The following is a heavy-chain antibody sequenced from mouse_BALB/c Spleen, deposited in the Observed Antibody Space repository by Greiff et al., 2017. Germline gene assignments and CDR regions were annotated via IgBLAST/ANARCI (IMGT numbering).Heavy chain of an antibody. CDR1: GYTFTDYW. J-gene: IGHJ4*01. CDR3: ENRDPYDSSDAYSMDY. CDR2: IDTSDSYT. V-gene: IGHV1-69*02. D-gene: IGHD1-1*01. Sequence: QVQLQQPGAELVKPGASVKMSCKASGYTFTDYWMHWVKQRPGQGLEWIGAIDTSDSYTSYNQKFKGKATLTVDESSSTAYMQLSSLTSEDSAVYYCENRDPYDSSDAYSMDYWGQGTTVTVSS.